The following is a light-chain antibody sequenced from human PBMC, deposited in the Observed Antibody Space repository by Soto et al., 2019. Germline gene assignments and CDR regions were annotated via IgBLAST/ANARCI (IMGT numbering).Light chain of an antibody. Sequence: MEIPKSPSSRSASVGDRVTITCRASQGIRDELGWYQQKAGKAPNLLISAASRLQSGFPSRFSGRGSGTDFTLTISSLQPEDFATYYCLQDYDYPRTFGQGTKVDI. CDR2: AAS. CDR1: QGIRDE. V-gene: IGKV1-6*01. J-gene: IGKJ1*01. CDR3: LQDYDYPRT.